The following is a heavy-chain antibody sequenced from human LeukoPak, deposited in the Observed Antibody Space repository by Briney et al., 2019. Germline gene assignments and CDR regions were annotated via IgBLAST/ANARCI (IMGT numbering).Heavy chain of an antibody. J-gene: IGHJ4*01. D-gene: IGHD6-19*01. Sequence: GGSLSLSCPPSGPTVSNNYTSWVRQRPGGGLEWVSVIYSGVNTYYADSLRARFTISRDNSQNPLYLQLNSLSLEDTARYFVARAGFYSGWYLVDFWGHGTLVTVSS. CDR1: GPTVSNNY. CDR3: ARAGFYSGWYLVDF. V-gene: IGHV3-53*03. CDR2: IYSGVNT.